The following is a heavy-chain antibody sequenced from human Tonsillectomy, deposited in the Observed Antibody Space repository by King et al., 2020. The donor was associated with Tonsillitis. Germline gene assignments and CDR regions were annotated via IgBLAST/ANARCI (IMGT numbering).Heavy chain of an antibody. CDR1: GYSFTDYW. CDR2: IYPDDSDI. CDR3: AKQVCSSTTCSYGMDV. J-gene: IGHJ6*02. Sequence: VQLVESGAEVKKPGESLKISCKGSGYSFTDYWIGWVRQMPGKGLEWMGIIYPDDSDIRYSPSFQGQVTISADKSISTAYLQWSSLKASDTAMYYCAKQVCSSTTCSYGMDVWGQGTTVTVSS. V-gene: IGHV5-51*01. D-gene: IGHD2-2*01.